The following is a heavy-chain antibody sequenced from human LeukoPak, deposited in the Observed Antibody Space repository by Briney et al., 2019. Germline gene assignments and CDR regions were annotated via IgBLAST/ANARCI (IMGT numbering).Heavy chain of an antibody. D-gene: IGHD5-18*01. CDR1: GGTFSSYA. J-gene: IGHJ6*03. CDR2: IIHIFGTA. Sequence: SVKVSCKASGGTFSSYAISWVRQAPGQGLEWMGGIIHIFGTANYAQKFQGRVTITPDESTSTAYMELSSLRSEDTAVYYCARDIAEAMANRGYYYYYMDVWGKGTTVTVSS. V-gene: IGHV1-69*13. CDR3: ARDIAEAMANRGYYYYYMDV.